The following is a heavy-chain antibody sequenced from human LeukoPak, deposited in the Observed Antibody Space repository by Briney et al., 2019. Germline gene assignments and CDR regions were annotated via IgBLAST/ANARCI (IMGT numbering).Heavy chain of an antibody. CDR3: ARRGDRRSNIYFYYYMDV. D-gene: IGHD3-10*01. Sequence: SETLSLTCTVSGGSITGNYWSWIRQPQGKGLEWIGYIYTSVSTKYNLPLKMRVTISIHPPKNHFSLHLRSVTAADTAVYYCARRGDRRSNIYFYYYMDVWGKETTVTVSS. CDR1: GGSITGNY. CDR2: IYTSVST. V-gene: IGHV4-4*08. J-gene: IGHJ6*03.